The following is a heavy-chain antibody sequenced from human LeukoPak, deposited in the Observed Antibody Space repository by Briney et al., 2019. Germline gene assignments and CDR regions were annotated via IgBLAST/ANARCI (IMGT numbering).Heavy chain of an antibody. CDR1: GGSISSSSYC. J-gene: IGHJ4*02. CDR3: ARVLRPMASQYYFDY. CDR2: IYYSGTT. V-gene: IGHV4-39*01. D-gene: IGHD3-10*01. Sequence: KTSETLSLTCTVSGGSISSSSYCWGWIRQPPGKGLEWIGSIYYSGTTYYNPSLKSRVTISVDTSKNQFSLKLSSVTAADTAVYYCARVLRPMASQYYFDYWGQGTLVTVSS.